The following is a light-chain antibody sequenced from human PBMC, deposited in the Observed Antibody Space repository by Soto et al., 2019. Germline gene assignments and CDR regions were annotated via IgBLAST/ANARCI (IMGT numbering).Light chain of an antibody. V-gene: IGKV1-8*01. J-gene: IGKJ1*01. Sequence: AIRMTQSPSSRSASTGDRVTITCRASQGISSYLAWYQQKPGKAPKLLIYAASTLQSGVPSRFSGSGSGTDFTLTISCLQSEDFATYYCQQYYSYPPWTFGQGTKVDI. CDR1: QGISSY. CDR2: AAS. CDR3: QQYYSYPPWT.